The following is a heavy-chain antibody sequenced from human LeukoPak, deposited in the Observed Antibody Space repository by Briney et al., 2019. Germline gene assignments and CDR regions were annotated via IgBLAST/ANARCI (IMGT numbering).Heavy chain of an antibody. Sequence: PGGSLRLSCAASGFTFSSYSMNWVRQAPGKGLEWVSSISSSSSYIYYADSVKGRFTISRDNAKNSLYLQMNSLRAEDTAVYYCARVLWFGEFRYYFDYWGQGTLVTVSS. V-gene: IGHV3-21*01. D-gene: IGHD3-10*01. CDR2: ISSSSSYI. CDR3: ARVLWFGEFRYYFDY. CDR1: GFTFSSYS. J-gene: IGHJ4*02.